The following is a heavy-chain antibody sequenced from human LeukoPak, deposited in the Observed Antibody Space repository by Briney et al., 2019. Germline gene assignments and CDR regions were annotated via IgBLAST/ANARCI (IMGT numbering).Heavy chain of an antibody. Sequence: GESLKIACQGSGSRFTSYWIGWVRQLPGKGLEWMGIIYPGDSDTRYSPSFQGQVTISADKSISTAYLQWSSLKASDTAMYYCARTGYEEYYDSSGYYDYWGQGTLVTVSS. CDR3: ARTGYEEYYDSSGYYDY. CDR2: IYPGDSDT. CDR1: GSRFTSYW. J-gene: IGHJ4*02. D-gene: IGHD3-22*01. V-gene: IGHV5-51*01.